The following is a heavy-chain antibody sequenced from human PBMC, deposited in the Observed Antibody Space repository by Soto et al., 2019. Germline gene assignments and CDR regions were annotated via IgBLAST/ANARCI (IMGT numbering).Heavy chain of an antibody. V-gene: IGHV4-59*08. CDR1: GGSISSYY. CDR2: IYYSGST. J-gene: IGHJ4*02. CDR3: AGQPGNSSAWKPLYYFDY. D-gene: IGHD6-25*01. Sequence: PSETLSLTCTVSGGSISSYYWSWIRQPPGKGLEWIGYIYYSGSTNYNPSLKSRVTISVDTSKNQFSLKLSSVTAADTAVYYCAGQPGNSSAWKPLYYFDYWGQGTLVTVSS.